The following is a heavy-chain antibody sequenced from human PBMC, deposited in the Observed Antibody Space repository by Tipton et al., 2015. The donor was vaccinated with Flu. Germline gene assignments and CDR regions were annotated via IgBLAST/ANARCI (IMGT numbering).Heavy chain of an antibody. Sequence: TLSLTCSVSGASISDYYWNWIRQRPGKGLEWLAHISYSGTTDYNPSLKSRLTVSADTSKNQFSLKLTSVTATDTAIYYCAGAPTMTTFFFWGQGTLVTVSS. V-gene: IGHV4-59*08. CDR3: AGAPTMTTFFF. D-gene: IGHD4-17*01. CDR2: ISYSGTT. J-gene: IGHJ4*02. CDR1: GASISDYY.